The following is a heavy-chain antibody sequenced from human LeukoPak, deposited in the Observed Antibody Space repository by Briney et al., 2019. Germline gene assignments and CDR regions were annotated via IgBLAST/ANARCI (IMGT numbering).Heavy chain of an antibody. CDR2: ISAYNGNT. J-gene: IGHJ6*02. CDR3: ARVGYYYDSSGYYYGDYYGMDV. D-gene: IGHD3-22*01. CDR1: GYTFTSYG. Sequence: GASVKVSCKASGYTFTSYGISWVRQAPGQGLEWMGWISAYNGNTNYAQKLQGRVTMTTDTSTSTAYMELRSLRSVDTAVYYCARVGYYYDSSGYYYGDYYGMDVWGQGTTVTVSS. V-gene: IGHV1-18*01.